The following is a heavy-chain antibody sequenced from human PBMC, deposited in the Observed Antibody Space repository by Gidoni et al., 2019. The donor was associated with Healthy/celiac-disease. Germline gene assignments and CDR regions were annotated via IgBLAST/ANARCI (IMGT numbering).Heavy chain of an antibody. V-gene: IGHV3-23*01. D-gene: IGHD2-2*01. CDR3: AKDLRLVAVHFDY. CDR1: GFTFSSYA. CDR2: ISGRGGSK. J-gene: IGHJ4*02. Sequence: EVQLLESGGGLVQPGGSLRLSCAASGFTFSSYAMCWVRQAPGKGLEGVSAISGRGGSKYYADSVKGRFNISRENSKNTLDLQMNSLRAEDTAVYYCAKDLRLVAVHFDYWGQGTLVTVSS.